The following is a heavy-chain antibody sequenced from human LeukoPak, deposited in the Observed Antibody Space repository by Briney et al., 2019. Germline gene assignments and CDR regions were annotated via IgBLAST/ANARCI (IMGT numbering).Heavy chain of an antibody. CDR2: IYYSGST. V-gene: IGHV4-59*12. Sequence: SETLSLTCTVSGGSISSYYWSWIRQPPGKGLEWIGYIYYSGSTNYNPSLKSRVTISVDTSKNQFSLKLSSVTAADTAVYYCARGPRTTYLDYWGQGTLVTVSS. J-gene: IGHJ4*02. D-gene: IGHD2/OR15-2a*01. CDR3: ARGPRTTYLDY. CDR1: GGSISSYY.